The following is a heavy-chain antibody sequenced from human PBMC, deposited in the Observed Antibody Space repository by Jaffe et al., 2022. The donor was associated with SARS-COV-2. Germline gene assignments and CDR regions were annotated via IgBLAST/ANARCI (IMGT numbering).Heavy chain of an antibody. CDR3: ARAPYYSDSSGYSYYYMDV. V-gene: IGHV4-34*01. D-gene: IGHD3-22*01. CDR1: GGSFSGYY. J-gene: IGHJ6*03. CDR2: INHSGST. Sequence: QVQLQQWGAGLLKPSETLSLTCAVYGGSFSGYYWNWIRQPPGKGLEWIGEINHSGSTNYNSSLKSRVTISVDTSKNQFSLKLSSVTAADTAVYFCARAPYYSDSSGYSYYYMDVWGEGTTVTVSS.